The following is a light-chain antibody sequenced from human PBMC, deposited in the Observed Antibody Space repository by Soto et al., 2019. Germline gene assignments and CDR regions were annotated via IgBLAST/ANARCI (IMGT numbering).Light chain of an antibody. CDR1: QTITSD. CDR2: DAS. J-gene: IGKJ1*01. Sequence: DNHMTKSPSYLPASVGDRVTITCRASQTITSDLNWYQQKPGKAPKLLIYDASSLESGVPQRFSGSGSGAEFTLTISSLQSDDFATYYCQQYHSYWTFGQGTKVDIK. V-gene: IGKV1-5*01. CDR3: QQYHSYWT.